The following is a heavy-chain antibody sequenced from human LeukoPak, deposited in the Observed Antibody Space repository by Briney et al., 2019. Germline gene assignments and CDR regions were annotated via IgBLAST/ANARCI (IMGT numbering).Heavy chain of an antibody. D-gene: IGHD2-15*01. CDR2: INPNTGGT. CDR3: ARQTCSGGYCHQWGLDY. V-gene: IGHV1-2*02. CDR1: GYSFTGYY. Sequence: GASVKVSCKASGYSFTGYYMNWVRQAPGQGLEWMGWINPNTGGTNYAQKFQGRVTMTRDTSISTAYMELSRLRSDDTAVYYCARQTCSGGYCHQWGLDYWGQGTLVTVSS. J-gene: IGHJ4*02.